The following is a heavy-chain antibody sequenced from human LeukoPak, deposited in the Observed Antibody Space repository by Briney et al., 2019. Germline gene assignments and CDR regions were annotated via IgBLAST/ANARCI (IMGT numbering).Heavy chain of an antibody. CDR2: INPNSGGT. V-gene: IGHV1-2*02. J-gene: IGHJ4*02. D-gene: IGHD2-15*01. Sequence: ASVKVSCKASGYTFTGYYMHWVRQAPGQGLEWMGWINPNSGGTNYAQKFQGRVTMTRDTSISTAYMELSRLRSDDTAVYYCARGRVVVAATLDDYWGQRTLVTVSS. CDR1: GYTFTGYY. CDR3: ARGRVVVAATLDDY.